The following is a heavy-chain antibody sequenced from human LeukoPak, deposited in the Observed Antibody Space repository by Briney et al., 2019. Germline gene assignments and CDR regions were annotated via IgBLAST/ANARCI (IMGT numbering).Heavy chain of an antibody. CDR1: GGSFSGYY. V-gene: IGHV4-34*01. J-gene: IGHJ4*02. CDR3: ARGGDRSFDY. Sequence: SETLSLTCAVYGGSFSGYYWSWIRQPPGKGLEWIAEVHHSGSINYNPSLKSRVTISVDKAKNQFSLNLNSVTAADTAVYYCARGGDRSFDYWGQGTLVTVSS. D-gene: IGHD3-10*01. CDR2: VHHSGSI.